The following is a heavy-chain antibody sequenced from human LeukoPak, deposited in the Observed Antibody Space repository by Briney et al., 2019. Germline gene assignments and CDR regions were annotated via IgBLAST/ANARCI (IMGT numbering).Heavy chain of an antibody. CDR3: AKVGQQLVRPQTDAEYYFDY. J-gene: IGHJ4*02. V-gene: IGHV3-23*01. CDR1: GFTFSSYA. Sequence: PGGSLRLSCAASGFTFSSYAMGWVRQAPGKGLEWVSAISGSGGSTYYADSVKGRFTISRDNSKNTLYLQMNSLRAEDTAVYYCAKVGQQLVRPQTDAEYYFDYWGQGTLVTVSS. D-gene: IGHD6-13*01. CDR2: ISGSGGST.